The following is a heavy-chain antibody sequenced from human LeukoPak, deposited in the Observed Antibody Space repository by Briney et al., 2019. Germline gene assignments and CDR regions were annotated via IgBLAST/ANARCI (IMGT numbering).Heavy chain of an antibody. CDR2: ISSSGSTI. J-gene: IGHJ4*02. V-gene: IGHV3-11*01. Sequence: GGSLRLSCAASGFTFRDHYMAWVRQAPGKGREGVAYISSSGSTIYYADSVKGRFTISRDNAKNSLYLQMNSLRAEDTAVYYCARDLNMFGELLSNAFDYWGQGTLVTVSS. CDR3: ARDLNMFGELLSNAFDY. CDR1: GFTFRDHY. D-gene: IGHD3-10*02.